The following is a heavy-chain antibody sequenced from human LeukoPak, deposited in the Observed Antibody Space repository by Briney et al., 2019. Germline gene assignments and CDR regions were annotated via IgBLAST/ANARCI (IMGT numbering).Heavy chain of an antibody. D-gene: IGHD6-19*01. CDR1: GFTFSDYY. J-gene: IGHJ4*02. Sequence: GGSLRPSSAASGFTFSDYYTGWIRQAPGKGLGWVSYIRSSGSTIYYADSVKGRFTISRDNAKNSLYLQMNSLRAEDTAVYYCARGGWYGGLYFDYWGQGTLVTVSS. CDR3: ARGGWYGGLYFDY. V-gene: IGHV3-11*01. CDR2: IRSSGSTI.